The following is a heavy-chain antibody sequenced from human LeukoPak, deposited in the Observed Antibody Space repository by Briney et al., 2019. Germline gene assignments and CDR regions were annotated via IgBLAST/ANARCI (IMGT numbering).Heavy chain of an antibody. D-gene: IGHD3-16*01. Sequence: PGGSLRLSCAASGFTFSSYSMNWVRQAPGKGLEWVANIQQDGSEKSYVDSVKGRFTISRDNAKNSLYLQMNSLRAEDTAVYYCARVASTGIYFDYWGQGTLVTVSS. J-gene: IGHJ4*02. CDR3: ARVASTGIYFDY. CDR2: IQQDGSEK. V-gene: IGHV3-7*01. CDR1: GFTFSSYS.